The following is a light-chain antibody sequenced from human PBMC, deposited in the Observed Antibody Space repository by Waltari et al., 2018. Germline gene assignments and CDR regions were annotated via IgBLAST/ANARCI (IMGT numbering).Light chain of an antibody. V-gene: IGLV2-14*01. J-gene: IGLJ2*01. CDR3: SSQSSNDVVL. Sequence: QSALTQPASVSGSPGQSVTIFCAGTSNDVGGCNSFSWYHEHPGQAPRVIIYDVSDRPSGVSDRFSGSKSGNTASLTISGLQAEDEADYYCSSQSSNDVVLFGGGTKLTVL. CDR1: SNDVGGCNS. CDR2: DVS.